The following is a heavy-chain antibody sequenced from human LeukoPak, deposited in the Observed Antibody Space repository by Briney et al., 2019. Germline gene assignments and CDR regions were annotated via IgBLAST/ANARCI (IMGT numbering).Heavy chain of an antibody. V-gene: IGHV1-8*01. D-gene: IGHD6-13*01. CDR1: GYTFTSYD. CDR3: ARAYSSSWYLYYYYGMDV. J-gene: IGHJ6*02. CDR2: MNPNSGNT. Sequence: ASVKVSCKASGYTFTSYDINWVRQSTGQGLEWMGWMNPNSGNTGYAQKFQGRVTMTRNTSISTAYMELSSLRSEDTAVYYCARAYSSSWYLYYYYGMDVWGQGTTVTVSS.